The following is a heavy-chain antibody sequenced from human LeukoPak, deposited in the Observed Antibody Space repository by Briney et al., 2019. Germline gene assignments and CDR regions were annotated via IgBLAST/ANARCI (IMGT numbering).Heavy chain of an antibody. V-gene: IGHV3-23*01. J-gene: IGHJ4*01. CDR2: ISGSGGST. Sequence: GGSLRLSCAASGFTFSTYAMSWVRQAPGKGLEWVSAISGSGGSTYYADSVKGRFTISRDNSKNTLYLQMNSLRAEDTAVYYCAKDLDCCRTSCDRDYWGNATLVIVSS. CDR3: AKDLDCCRTSCDRDY. CDR1: GFTFSTYA. D-gene: IGHD2-2*02.